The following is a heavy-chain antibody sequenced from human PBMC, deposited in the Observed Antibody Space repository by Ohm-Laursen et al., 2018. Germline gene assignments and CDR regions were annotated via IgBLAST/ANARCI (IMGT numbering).Heavy chain of an antibody. D-gene: IGHD6-19*01. V-gene: IGHV3-23*01. CDR1: GFTFSSYA. CDR3: AGWGGGIAVAGLDF. J-gene: IGHJ4*02. Sequence: SLRLSCAASGFTFSSYAMTWVRQAPGKGLEWVSAISGNSRFYADSVKGRFTISRDDSKNTVSLQIDILRAEDTAVYYCAGWGGGIAVAGLDFWGQGTLVTVSS. CDR2: ISGNSR.